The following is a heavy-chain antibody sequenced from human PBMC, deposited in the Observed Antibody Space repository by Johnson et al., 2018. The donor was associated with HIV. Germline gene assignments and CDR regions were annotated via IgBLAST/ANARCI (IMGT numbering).Heavy chain of an antibody. CDR1: GFTFSSYW. CDR2: IRSDGSNK. Sequence: QVQLVESGVGVVRPGGSLRLSCAASGFTFSSYWMHWVRQAPGKGLVWVAFIRSDGSNKYYADSVKGRFTISRDNSKNTLYLQMNSLRTEDTAVYYCARGQSAAMIVVVDIWGQGTKVTVSS. CDR3: ARGQSAAMIVVVDI. V-gene: IGHV3-30*02. J-gene: IGHJ3*02. D-gene: IGHD3-22*01.